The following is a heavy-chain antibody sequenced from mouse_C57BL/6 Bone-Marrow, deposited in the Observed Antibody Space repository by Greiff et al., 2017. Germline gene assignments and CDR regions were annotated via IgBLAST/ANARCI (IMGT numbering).Heavy chain of an antibody. J-gene: IGHJ3*01. D-gene: IGHD2-3*01. CDR1: GYTFTSYD. V-gene: IGHV1-85*01. Sequence: VQLQESGPELVKPGASVKLSCKASGYTFTSYDINWVKQRPGQGLEWIGWIYPRDGSTKYNEKFKGKATLTVDTSSSTAYMELHSLTSEDSAVYFCARKIYVGYPAWFAYWGQGTLVTVSA. CDR3: ARKIYVGYPAWFAY. CDR2: IYPRDGST.